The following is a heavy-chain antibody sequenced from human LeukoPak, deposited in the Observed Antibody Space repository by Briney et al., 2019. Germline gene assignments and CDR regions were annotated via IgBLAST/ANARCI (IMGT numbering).Heavy chain of an antibody. CDR2: IYYSGST. Sequence: SQTLSLTCTVSGGSISSGGYYWSWIRQHPGKGLEWIGYIYYSGSTYYNPSLKSRVTMSVDTSKNQFSLKLSSVTAADTAVYYCARDQRVPDLYSSSWYSWFDPWGQGTLVTVSS. CDR3: ARDQRVPDLYSSSWYSWFDP. V-gene: IGHV4-31*03. CDR1: GGSISSGGYY. D-gene: IGHD6-13*01. J-gene: IGHJ5*02.